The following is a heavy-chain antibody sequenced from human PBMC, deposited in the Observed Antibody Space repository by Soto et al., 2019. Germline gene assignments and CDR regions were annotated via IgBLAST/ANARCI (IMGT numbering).Heavy chain of an antibody. V-gene: IGHV4-4*02. CDR2: VYHSGST. Sequence: SETLSLTCAVSGGSISSGNWWTWVRQPPGKGLEWIGEVYHSGSTNYNPSLNSRVTISVDKPKNQFSLNLSSVTAADTAIYYCARVDCWGQGTLVTVSS. J-gene: IGHJ4*02. CDR1: GGSISSGNW. CDR3: ARVDC.